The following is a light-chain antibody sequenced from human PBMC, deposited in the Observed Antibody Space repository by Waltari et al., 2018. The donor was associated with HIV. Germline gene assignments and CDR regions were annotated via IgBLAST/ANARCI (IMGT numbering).Light chain of an antibody. Sequence: SVLTQPPSASGTPGQRVTISCSGGTSNIGSNDVFWYHHLPGTAPKLLIHRNDRRPAGVPYRFSGSASGNSASLAISGLRSEDEADYYCVAWDDGLRGVVFGGGTRVAVL. CDR3: VAWDDGLRGVV. J-gene: IGLJ2*01. CDR1: TSNIGSND. CDR2: RND. V-gene: IGLV1-47*01.